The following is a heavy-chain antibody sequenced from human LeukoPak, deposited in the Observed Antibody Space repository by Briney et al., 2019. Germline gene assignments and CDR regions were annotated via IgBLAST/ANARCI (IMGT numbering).Heavy chain of an antibody. Sequence: GGSLRLSCAASAFTFNTYGMNWVRQAPGKGLEWVGVVWYDGGIKYYADSVKGRFIISRDNSKNMMYLQMNSLRAEDTAVYYFAKARITIFGAPPRRSAMDVWGQGTTVTVSS. CDR1: AFTFNTYG. D-gene: IGHD3-3*01. CDR3: AKARITIFGAPPRRSAMDV. V-gene: IGHV3-33*06. CDR2: VWYDGGIK. J-gene: IGHJ6*02.